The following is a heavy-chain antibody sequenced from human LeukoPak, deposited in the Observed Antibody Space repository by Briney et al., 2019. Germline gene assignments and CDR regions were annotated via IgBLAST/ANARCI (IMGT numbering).Heavy chain of an antibody. CDR3: ARDRTIAVAGPGY. V-gene: IGHV1-18*01. CDR1: GYTFTTYG. D-gene: IGHD6-19*01. J-gene: IGHJ4*02. CDR2: ISAYNANT. Sequence: VASVKVSCKASGYTFTTYGISWVRQAPGQGLEWMGWISAYNANTNYAQKFQGRVTMTADTSTSTAYMDLRSLRSDDTAVYYCARDRTIAVAGPGYWGQGTLVTVSS.